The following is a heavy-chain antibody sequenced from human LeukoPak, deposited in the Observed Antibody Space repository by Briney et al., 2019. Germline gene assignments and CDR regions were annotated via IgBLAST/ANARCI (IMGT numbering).Heavy chain of an antibody. D-gene: IGHD2-21*02. CDR1: GYTFTGYY. V-gene: IGHV1-2*02. CDR3: ARGTYCGGDCYNIDY. Sequence: GASVKVSCKASGYTFTGYYIHWVRLAPGQGLEWMGWINPNSGGINYAQKFQGRVTMTRDTSISTAYMELSRLRSDDTAVYYCARGTYCGGDCYNIDYWGQGTLVTVSS. J-gene: IGHJ4*02. CDR2: INPNSGGI.